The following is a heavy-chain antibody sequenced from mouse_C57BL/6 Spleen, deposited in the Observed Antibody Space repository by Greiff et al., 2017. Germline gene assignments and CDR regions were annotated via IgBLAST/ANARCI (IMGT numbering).Heavy chain of an antibody. D-gene: IGHD4-1*01. J-gene: IGHJ2*01. CDR3: ARRTGYYFDY. Sequence: VQLQESGAELVKPGASVKMSCKASGYTFTSYWITWVKQRPGQGLEWIGDIYPGSGSTNYNEKFKSKATLAVDTSSSTAYMQLSSLTSEDSAVYYCARRTGYYFDYWGQGTTLTVSS. V-gene: IGHV1-55*01. CDR1: GYTFTSYW. CDR2: IYPGSGST.